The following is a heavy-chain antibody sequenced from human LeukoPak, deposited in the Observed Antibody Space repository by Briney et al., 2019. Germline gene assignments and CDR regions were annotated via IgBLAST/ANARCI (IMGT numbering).Heavy chain of an antibody. J-gene: IGHJ4*02. D-gene: IGHD5-18*01. V-gene: IGHV3-11*04. CDR2: LTSGGVSA. CDR3: ASSLNTVMVTPYYLEY. CDR1: GFTLSDYS. Sequence: GGSLRLSCAASGFTLSDYSMTWVRQAPGQGLEWISFLTSGGVSAFYADSVRGRFTVSRDDARNSLSLYMNTLRADDTAVYYCASSLNTVMVTPYYLEYWGPGTLVTVSS.